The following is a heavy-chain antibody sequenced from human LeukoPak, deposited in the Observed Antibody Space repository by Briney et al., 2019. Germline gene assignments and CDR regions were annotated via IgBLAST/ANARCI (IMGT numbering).Heavy chain of an antibody. V-gene: IGHV1-2*06. CDR2: INPNSGGT. J-gene: IGHJ6*03. CDR3: AREPTTTYYYMDV. D-gene: IGHD1/OR15-1a*01. Sequence: ASVKVSCKASGYTFTGYYMHWVRQAPGQGLEWVGRINPNSGGTNYAQKFQGRVTMTRDTSISTAYMELSRLRSDDTAVYYCAREPTTTYYYMDVWGKGNTVTVSS. CDR1: GYTFTGYY.